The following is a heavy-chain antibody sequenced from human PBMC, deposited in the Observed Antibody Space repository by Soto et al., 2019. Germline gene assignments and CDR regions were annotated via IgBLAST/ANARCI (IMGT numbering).Heavy chain of an antibody. D-gene: IGHD3-16*02. V-gene: IGHV1-18*01. CDR3: ARCIYDYIWGSYRYTRGPGSESECDY. CDR1: GYTFTSYG. CDR2: ISAYNGNT. J-gene: IGHJ4*02. Sequence: ASVKVSCKASGYTFTSYGISWVRQAPGQGLEWMGWISAYNGNTNYAQKLQGRVTMTTDTSTSTAYMELGSLRSDDTAVYYCARCIYDYIWGSYRYTRGPGSESECDYWGQGTLVTVSS.